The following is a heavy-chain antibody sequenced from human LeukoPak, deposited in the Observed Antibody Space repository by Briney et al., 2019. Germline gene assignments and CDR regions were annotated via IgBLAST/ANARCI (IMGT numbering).Heavy chain of an antibody. Sequence: GGSLRLSCAASGFNFSSYWMHWVRQAPGKGLVWVSRINTDGSFTNYADSVKGRFTISRDNAKNTLYLQMNSLRAEDTAVYYCARAVDSASKSDYWGQGTLVTVSS. CDR2: INTDGSFT. V-gene: IGHV3-74*01. J-gene: IGHJ4*02. CDR1: GFNFSSYW. CDR3: ARAVDSASKSDY. D-gene: IGHD2-15*01.